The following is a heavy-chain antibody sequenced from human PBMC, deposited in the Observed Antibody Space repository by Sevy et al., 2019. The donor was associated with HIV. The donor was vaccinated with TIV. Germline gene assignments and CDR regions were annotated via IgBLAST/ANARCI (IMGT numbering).Heavy chain of an antibody. Sequence: SETLSLTCTVSGGSISSYYWSWIRQPPGKGLEWIANIYYSGSTNYNPSLKSRVTISVDTSKNQFSLKLSSVTAADRAVYYCARDRRYSSSWYEAVNWFDPWGQGTLVTVSS. J-gene: IGHJ5*02. V-gene: IGHV4-59*01. CDR2: IYYSGST. CDR1: GGSISSYY. D-gene: IGHD6-13*01. CDR3: ARDRRYSSSWYEAVNWFDP.